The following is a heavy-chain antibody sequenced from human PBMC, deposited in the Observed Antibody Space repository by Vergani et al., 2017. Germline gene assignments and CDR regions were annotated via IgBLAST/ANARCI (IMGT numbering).Heavy chain of an antibody. CDR2: IIPIFGTA. V-gene: IGHV1-69*01. CDR3: ARGPSVLWFGDMLYYMDV. Sequence: QVQLVQSGAEVKKPGSSVKVSCKASGGTFSSYAISWVRQAPGQGLEWMGGIIPIFGTANYAQKFQGRVTITADEATSTAYMELSSLRSEDTAVYYCARGPSVLWFGDMLYYMDVWGKGTTVTVSS. D-gene: IGHD3-10*01. CDR1: GGTFSSYA. J-gene: IGHJ6*03.